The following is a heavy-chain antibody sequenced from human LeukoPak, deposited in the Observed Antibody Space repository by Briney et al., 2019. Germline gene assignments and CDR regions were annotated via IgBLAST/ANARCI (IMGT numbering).Heavy chain of an antibody. CDR1: GGSTSSYY. CDR3: ARAADIVATVNFDY. Sequence: SETLSLTCTVSGGSTSSYYWSWIRQPPGKGLEWIGYIYYSGSTNYNPSLKSRVTISVDTSKNQFSLKLSSVTAADTAVYYCARAADIVATVNFDYWGQGTLVTVSS. CDR2: IYYSGST. D-gene: IGHD5-12*01. J-gene: IGHJ4*02. V-gene: IGHV4-59*01.